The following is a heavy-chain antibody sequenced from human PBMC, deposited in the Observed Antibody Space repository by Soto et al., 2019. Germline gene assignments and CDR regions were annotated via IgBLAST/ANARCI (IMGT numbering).Heavy chain of an antibody. D-gene: IGHD3-3*01. CDR2: IYYSGST. CDR3: ARRRDYDFWSGYYTTDNWFDP. V-gene: IGHV4-31*03. J-gene: IGHJ5*02. Sequence: KASETLSLTCTVSGGSISSGGYYWSWIRQHPGKGLEWIGYIYYSGSTYYNPSLKSRVTISVDTSKNQFSLKLSSVTAADTAAYYCARRRDYDFWSGYYTTDNWFDPWGQGTLVTVSS. CDR1: GGSISSGGYY.